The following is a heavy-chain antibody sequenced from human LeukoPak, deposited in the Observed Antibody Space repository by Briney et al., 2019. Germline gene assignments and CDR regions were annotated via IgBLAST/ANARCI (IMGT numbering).Heavy chain of an antibody. CDR2: IRYDGSNK. Sequence: GGSLRLSCAASGFTFSSYGMHWVRQAPGKGLEWVAFIRYDGSNKYYADSVKGRFTISRDNSKNTLYLQMNSLRTEDTAVCYCTTGIWDYGDSLSFYWGQGTLVTVSS. V-gene: IGHV3-30*02. CDR3: TTGIWDYGDSLSFY. J-gene: IGHJ1*01. CDR1: GFTFSSYG. D-gene: IGHD4-17*01.